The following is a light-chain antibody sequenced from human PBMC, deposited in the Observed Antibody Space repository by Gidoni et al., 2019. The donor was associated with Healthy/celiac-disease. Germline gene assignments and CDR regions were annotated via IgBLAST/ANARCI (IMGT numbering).Light chain of an antibody. CDR3: QQANT. V-gene: IGKV3-11*01. J-gene: IGKJ2*01. Sequence: EIVLTQSPATLSLSPGERATLSCRASQSVSSYLAWYQQKPGQAPRLLIYDASNRATGIPARFSGSGSGTDFTLTISSLEPEDFAVYYCQQANTFXXXTKLEIK. CDR2: DAS. CDR1: QSVSSY.